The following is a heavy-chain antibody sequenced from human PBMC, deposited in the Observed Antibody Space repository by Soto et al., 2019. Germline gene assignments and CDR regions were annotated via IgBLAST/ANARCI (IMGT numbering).Heavy chain of an antibody. CDR1: GFTFSSYW. CDR3: VRTSLGVASATREDY. V-gene: IGHV3-74*01. CDR2: INSDGSSK. D-gene: IGHD2-15*01. J-gene: IGHJ4*02. Sequence: EVQLVESGGGLVQPGGSLRLSCAASGFTFSSYWMHWVRQAPGKGLVWVSRINSDGSSKSYADAVKGRFTISRDNAKNKMYLQMKRLRAEDTAVYYCVRTSLGVASATREDYWGQGTLVTVSS.